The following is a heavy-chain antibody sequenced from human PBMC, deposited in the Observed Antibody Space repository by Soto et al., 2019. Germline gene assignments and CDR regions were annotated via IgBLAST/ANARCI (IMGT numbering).Heavy chain of an antibody. J-gene: IGHJ4*02. CDR1: SGYISPYY. CDR3: ARDRSSGYHDY. CDR2: IYYSGST. D-gene: IGHD6-19*01. Sequence: TLSLTCTVSSGYISPYYWSWIRQHPGKGLEWIGYIYYSGSTYYNPSLKSRVTISVDTSKNQFSLKLSSVTAADTAVYYCARDRSSGYHDYWGQGTLVTVSS. V-gene: IGHV4-31*03.